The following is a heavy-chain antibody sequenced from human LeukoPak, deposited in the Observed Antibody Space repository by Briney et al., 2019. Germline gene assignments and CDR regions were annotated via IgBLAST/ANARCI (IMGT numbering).Heavy chain of an antibody. Sequence: GGSLRLSCAASGFTLSSYAMSWVRQAPGKGLEWVSAISGSGGSTYYADSVKGRFTISRDNSKNTLYLQMNSLRAEDTAVYYCAKASRIQLWSPFDYWGQGTLVTVSS. CDR3: AKASRIQLWSPFDY. J-gene: IGHJ4*02. CDR2: ISGSGGST. V-gene: IGHV3-23*01. D-gene: IGHD5-18*01. CDR1: GFTLSSYA.